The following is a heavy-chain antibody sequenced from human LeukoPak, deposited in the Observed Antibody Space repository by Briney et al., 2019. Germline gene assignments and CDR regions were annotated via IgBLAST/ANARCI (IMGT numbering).Heavy chain of an antibody. V-gene: IGHV3-30*02. Sequence: PGGSLRLSCAASGFTFSSYGMHWVRQAPGKGLEWVAVIWYGGSNKYYADSVKGRFTISRDNSKNTLYLQMNSLRAEDTAVYYCAKDRGSSASFDYWGQGTLVTVSS. CDR1: GFTFSSYG. CDR2: IWYGGSNK. J-gene: IGHJ4*02. CDR3: AKDRGSSASFDY. D-gene: IGHD6-6*01.